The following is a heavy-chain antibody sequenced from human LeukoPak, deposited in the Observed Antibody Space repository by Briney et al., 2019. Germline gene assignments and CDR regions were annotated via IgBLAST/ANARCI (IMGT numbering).Heavy chain of an antibody. D-gene: IGHD6-19*01. CDR2: FYSTGST. J-gene: IGHJ4*02. Sequence: PSETLSLTCTVSGGSISSYYWTWIRQPAGKGLVWIARFYSTGSTNYNPSLKSRVTMSVDTSKNQFSLKLSSVTAADTAVYYCARQVRSSGWYPDYWGQGTLVTVSS. CDR1: GGSISSYY. CDR3: ARQVRSSGWYPDY. V-gene: IGHV4-4*07.